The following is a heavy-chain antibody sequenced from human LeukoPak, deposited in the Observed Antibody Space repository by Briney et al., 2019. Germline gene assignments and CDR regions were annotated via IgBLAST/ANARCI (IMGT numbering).Heavy chain of an antibody. J-gene: IGHJ4*02. Sequence: GGSLRLSCAASGFTFSDYYMSWIRQAPRKGLEWVSCISSSSTTIYYTDSVKGRFTISRDNAKNSLSLQMNSLRAEDTAVYYCARDEWYHYDSSGYYYAFAYWGQGTLVTVSS. CDR3: ARDEWYHYDSSGYYYAFAY. D-gene: IGHD3-22*01. CDR1: GFTFSDYY. V-gene: IGHV3-11*04. CDR2: ISSSSTTI.